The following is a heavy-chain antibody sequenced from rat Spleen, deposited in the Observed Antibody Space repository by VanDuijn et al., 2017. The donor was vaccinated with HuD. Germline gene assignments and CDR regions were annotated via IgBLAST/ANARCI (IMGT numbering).Heavy chain of an antibody. CDR3: TRGSLGSGRLNWFVY. Sequence: EVQLVESGGGLVQPGRSLKLSCVASGFTFNNYWMTWIRQAPGKGLEWVASITNTGGSTYYPDSVKGRFTLSRDNTKNTLYLQMSSLTSEDTATYYCTRGSLGSGRLNWFVYWGQGTLVTVSS. CDR2: ITNTGGST. D-gene: IGHD4-6*01. V-gene: IGHV5-31*01. J-gene: IGHJ3*01. CDR1: GFTFNNYW.